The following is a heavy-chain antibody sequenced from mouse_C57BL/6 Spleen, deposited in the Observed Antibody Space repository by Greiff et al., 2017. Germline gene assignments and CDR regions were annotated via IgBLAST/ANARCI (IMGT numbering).Heavy chain of an antibody. CDR3: ARSRGYLAWFAY. J-gene: IGHJ3*01. D-gene: IGHD2-3*01. CDR1: GYTFTDYY. V-gene: IGHV1-76*01. CDR2: IYPGSGNT. Sequence: VQLVESGAELVRPGASVKLSCKASGYTFTDYYITWVKQRPGQGLEWIARIYPGSGNTYYNEKFKGKATLTAEKSSSTAYMQLSSLTSEDSAVYFCARSRGYLAWFAYWGQGTLVTVSA.